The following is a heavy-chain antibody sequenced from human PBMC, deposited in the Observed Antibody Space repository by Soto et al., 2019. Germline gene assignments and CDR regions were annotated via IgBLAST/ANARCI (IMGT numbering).Heavy chain of an antibody. Sequence: PSETLSLTCAVYGGSFSGYYWSWIRQPPGKGLEWIGEINHSGSTNYNPSLKSRVTISVDTSKNQFSLKLSSVTAADTAVYYCAREGGSIYSYGYDYWGQGTLVTVSS. D-gene: IGHD5-18*01. J-gene: IGHJ4*02. CDR3: AREGGSIYSYGYDY. CDR1: GGSFSGYY. V-gene: IGHV4-34*01. CDR2: INHSGST.